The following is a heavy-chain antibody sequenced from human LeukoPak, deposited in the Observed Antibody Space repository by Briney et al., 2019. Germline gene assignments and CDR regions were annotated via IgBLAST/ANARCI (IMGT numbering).Heavy chain of an antibody. J-gene: IGHJ4*02. CDR3: ARGSSGWYNYFDY. Sequence: ASVKVSCKASGYTFTSYAMHWVRQAPGQRLEWMGWINAGNGNTKYSQKFQGRVTITRDTSASTVYMELSSLRSEDTAVYYCARGSSGWYNYFDYWGQGTLVTVSS. V-gene: IGHV1-3*01. D-gene: IGHD6-19*01. CDR1: GYTFTSYA. CDR2: INAGNGNT.